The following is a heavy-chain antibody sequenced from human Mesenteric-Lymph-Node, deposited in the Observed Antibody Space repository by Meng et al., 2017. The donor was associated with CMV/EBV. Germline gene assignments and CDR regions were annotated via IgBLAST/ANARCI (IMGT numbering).Heavy chain of an antibody. D-gene: IGHD5-24*01. CDR2: IRQDGSET. CDR3: ARDWVATNY. J-gene: IGHJ4*02. V-gene: IGHV3-7*01. CDR1: GFTFSNYW. Sequence: GGSLRLSCVVSGFTFSNYWMTWVRQAPGKGLEWVANIRQDGSETYYVDSVKGRFIISRDNAKNSLYLQMNSLRVEDTAVYYCARDWVATNYWGQGTLVTVSS.